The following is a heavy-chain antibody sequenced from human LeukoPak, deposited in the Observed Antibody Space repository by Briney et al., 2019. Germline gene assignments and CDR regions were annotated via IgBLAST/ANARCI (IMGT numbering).Heavy chain of an antibody. Sequence: PSQTLSLTCTVSGGSISSGSYYWSWIRQPAGKGLEWIGRIYTSGSTNYNPSLKSRVTISVDSSKNQFSLKLRSVTAADTAAYYCARSRRRDGYNFDYWGQGTLVTVSS. J-gene: IGHJ4*02. D-gene: IGHD5-24*01. CDR2: IYTSGST. CDR3: ARSRRRDGYNFDY. CDR1: GGSISSGSYY. V-gene: IGHV4-61*02.